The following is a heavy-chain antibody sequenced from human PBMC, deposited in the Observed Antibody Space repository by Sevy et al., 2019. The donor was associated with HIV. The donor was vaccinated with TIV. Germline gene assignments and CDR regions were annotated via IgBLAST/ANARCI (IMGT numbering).Heavy chain of an antibody. J-gene: IGHJ6*02. D-gene: IGHD5-18*01. CDR2: ISSSSSYI. Sequence: GGSLRLSCVASGFTFSSYSMNWVRQAPGKGLEWVSSISSSSSYIYYADSVKGRFTISRDNAKNSLYLQMNSLRAEDTAVYYCARDTAMVSYGMDVWGQGTTVTVSS. V-gene: IGHV3-21*01. CDR1: GFTFSSYS. CDR3: ARDTAMVSYGMDV.